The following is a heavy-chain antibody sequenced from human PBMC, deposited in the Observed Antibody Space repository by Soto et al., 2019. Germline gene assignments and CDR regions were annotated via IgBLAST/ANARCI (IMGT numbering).Heavy chain of an antibody. CDR1: GYSFTSYW. CDR3: ARQGESSSSQIYYYYSGMDV. D-gene: IGHD6-6*01. V-gene: IGHV5-10-1*01. CDR2: IDPSDSYT. J-gene: IGHJ6*02. Sequence: GESLKISCKGSGYSFTSYWISWVRQMPGKGLEWMGRIDPSDSYTNYSPSFQGHVTISADKSISTAYLQWSSLKAPDTAMYYCARQGESSSSQIYYYYSGMDVWGQGTTVTVSS.